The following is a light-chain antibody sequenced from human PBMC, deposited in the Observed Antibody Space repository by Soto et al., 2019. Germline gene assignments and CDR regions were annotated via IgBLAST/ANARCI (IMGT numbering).Light chain of an antibody. Sequence: QSALTQPRSVSGSPGESVTISCTGTSSDVGGYNYVSWYQQHPGKAPKLMISDVSKRPSSVPDHFSGSKSGNTASLPISVRQSEYESDYSCSSYAGSLDVFGTGTKLPLL. CDR2: DVS. V-gene: IGLV2-11*01. CDR1: SSDVGGYNY. J-gene: IGLJ1*01. CDR3: SSYAGSLDV.